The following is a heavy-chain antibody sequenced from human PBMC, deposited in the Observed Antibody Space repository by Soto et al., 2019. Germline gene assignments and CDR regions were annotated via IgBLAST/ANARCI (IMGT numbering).Heavy chain of an antibody. V-gene: IGHV3-15*01. D-gene: IGHD7-27*01. CDR1: GFTFSNAW. CDR3: LGLGYYYGMDV. Sequence: EVQLVESGGGLVKPGGSLRLSCAASGFTFSNAWMSWVRQAPGKGLEWVGRIKSKTDGGTTDYAAPVKGRFTISRDDSKNTLYLQMNSLKTEDTAVYYCLGLGYYYGMDVWDQGTTVTVSS. CDR2: IKSKTDGGTT. J-gene: IGHJ6*02.